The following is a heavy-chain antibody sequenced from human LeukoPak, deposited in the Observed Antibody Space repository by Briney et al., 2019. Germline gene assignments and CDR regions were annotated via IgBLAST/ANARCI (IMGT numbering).Heavy chain of an antibody. Sequence: GRSRRPACAVSGFTFSGCAMHWVRQAPGKGLGWVAFIWYDGRDKYYADSVKGQFTISRDNSKNTLYMPMNNLTAEDRAVYYCAKDQYSYATHFGSWGQGTLVTVSS. D-gene: IGHD5-18*01. CDR3: AKDQYSYATHFGS. J-gene: IGHJ4*02. CDR1: GFTFSGCA. V-gene: IGHV3-30*02. CDR2: IWYDGRDK.